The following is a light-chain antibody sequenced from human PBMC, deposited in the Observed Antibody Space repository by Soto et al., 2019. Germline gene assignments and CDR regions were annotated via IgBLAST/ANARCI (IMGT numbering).Light chain of an antibody. CDR1: QSVTTW. J-gene: IGKJ5*01. CDR2: KAS. CDR3: QQYSTYPIP. Sequence: DSQMTQSPSSLSASVGDRVTITCRASQSVTTWLAWYQQKPGKAPKLLIYKASNLESGLPSRFTGSGSGTEFTLTISSLQSDDFATYYCQQYSTYPIPFGQGTRLEIK. V-gene: IGKV1-5*03.